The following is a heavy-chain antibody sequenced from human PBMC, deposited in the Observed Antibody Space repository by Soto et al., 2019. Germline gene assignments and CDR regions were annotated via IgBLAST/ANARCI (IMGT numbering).Heavy chain of an antibody. V-gene: IGHV1-2*04. Sequence: QVRLVQSGAEVKKPGASVKVSCKASGYTFTGYYIHWVRQAPGQGLEWMGWSNPNSGCANIAQRFQGWVTMPXXXXXXXXXXXXXXXXXXXXXXXXXXXXXXXXXXSYGFEIWGQGTMVTVAS. CDR1: GYTFTGYY. CDR2: SNPNSGCA. J-gene: IGHJ3*02. D-gene: IGHD3-10*01. CDR3: XXXXXXXXXSYGFEI.